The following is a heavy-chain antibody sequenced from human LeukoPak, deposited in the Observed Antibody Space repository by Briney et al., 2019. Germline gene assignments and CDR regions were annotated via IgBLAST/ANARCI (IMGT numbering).Heavy chain of an antibody. D-gene: IGHD3-22*01. J-gene: IGHJ3*02. CDR1: GGSISSYS. CDR3: ARHGALGSSGYYLAFDI. Sequence: SETLSLTCTVSGGSISSYSWSWIRQPPGKGLEWIGYIYYSGSTNYNPSLKSRVTISVDTSKNQFSLKLSSVTAADTAVYYCARHGALGSSGYYLAFDIWGQGTMVTVSS. CDR2: IYYSGST. V-gene: IGHV4-59*08.